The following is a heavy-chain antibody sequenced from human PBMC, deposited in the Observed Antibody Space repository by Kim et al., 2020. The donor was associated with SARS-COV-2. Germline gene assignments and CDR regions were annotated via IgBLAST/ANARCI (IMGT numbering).Heavy chain of an antibody. CDR3: ARVGYDSSGYYSNEDWYFDL. CDR2: ISYDGSNK. D-gene: IGHD3-22*01. CDR1: GFTFSSYA. Sequence: GGSLRLSCAASGFTFSSYAMHWVRQAPGKGLVWVAVISYDGSNKYYADSVKGRFTISRDNSKNTLYLQMNSLRAEDTAVYYCARVGYDSSGYYSNEDWYFDLWGRGTLVTVSS. V-gene: IGHV3-30*04. J-gene: IGHJ2*01.